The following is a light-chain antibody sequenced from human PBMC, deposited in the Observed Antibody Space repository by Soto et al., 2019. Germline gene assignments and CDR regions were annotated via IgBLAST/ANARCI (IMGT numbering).Light chain of an antibody. Sequence: DIQMTQSPSSLSASVGDRDTITCRASQSISRYLNWYQHQPGKAPKLLIYGVSSLLSGVPSRFSGSGSGTDFTLTISSLQPEDFSTYYCQQSHSTPLAFGQGTKLEIK. CDR3: QQSHSTPLA. J-gene: IGKJ2*01. CDR2: GVS. CDR1: QSISRY. V-gene: IGKV1-39*01.